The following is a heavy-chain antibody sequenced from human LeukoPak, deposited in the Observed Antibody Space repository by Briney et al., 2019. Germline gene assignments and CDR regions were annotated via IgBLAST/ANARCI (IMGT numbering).Heavy chain of an antibody. V-gene: IGHV4-4*07. D-gene: IGHD3-22*01. CDR3: ARDRYYYDSSGHYRLDY. CDR2: IHTNGST. Sequence: SETLSLTCTVSGGSISNYYWSWIRQPAGKGLEWIGRIHTNGSTNYNPSLKSRVTMSGDTSKNQFSLKLNSVTAADTAVYYCARDRYYYDSSGHYRLDYWGQGTLVTVSS. CDR1: GGSISNYY. J-gene: IGHJ4*02.